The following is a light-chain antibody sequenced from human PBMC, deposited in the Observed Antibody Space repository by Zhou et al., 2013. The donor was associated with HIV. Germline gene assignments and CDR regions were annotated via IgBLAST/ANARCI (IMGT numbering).Light chain of an antibody. CDR3: QQYGSSPLT. CDR1: QSVSSSY. Sequence: EIVLTQSPGTLSLSPGERATLSCRASQSVSSSYLAWYQQKPGQAPRLLIYGASSRATGIPGRFSGSGSGTDFTLTISRLEPEDFAVYYCQQYGSSPLTFGGGTKVEDQT. J-gene: IGKJ4*01. CDR2: GAS. V-gene: IGKV3-20*01.